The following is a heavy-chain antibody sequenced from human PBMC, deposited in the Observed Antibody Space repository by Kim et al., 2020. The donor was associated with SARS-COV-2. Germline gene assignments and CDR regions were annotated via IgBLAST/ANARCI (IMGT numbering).Heavy chain of an antibody. CDR3: AKGGFDCSSTSCYTGVRFFPYYYGMDV. V-gene: IGHV3-30*18. CDR1: GFTFSSYG. Sequence: GGSLRLSCAASGFTFSSYGMHWVRQAPGKGLEWVAVISYDGSNKYYADSVKGRFTISRDNSKNTLYLQMNSLRAEDTAVYYCAKGGFDCSSTSCYTGVRFFPYYYGMDVWGQGTTVTVSS. J-gene: IGHJ6*02. D-gene: IGHD2-2*02. CDR2: ISYDGSNK.